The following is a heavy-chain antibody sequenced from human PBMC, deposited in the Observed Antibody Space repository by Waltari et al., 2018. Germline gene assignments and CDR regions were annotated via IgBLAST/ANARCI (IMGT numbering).Heavy chain of an antibody. J-gene: IGHJ4*02. CDR1: GFSISGSGVG. CDR3: SYVRRIYDTPF. Sequence: QITLKESGPTLVKPTQTLTLTCTLSGFSISGSGVGVGWIRQPPEEALEWLALIYSDDDTRYSPSLKDRLTITNDTTKNLVVLTVTNVDPVDTGTYYCSYVRRIYDTPFWGPGTQVTVSS. D-gene: IGHD3-9*01. CDR2: IYSDDDT. V-gene: IGHV2-5*02.